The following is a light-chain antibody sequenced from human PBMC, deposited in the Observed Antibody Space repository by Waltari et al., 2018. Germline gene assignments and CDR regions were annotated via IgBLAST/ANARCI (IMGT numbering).Light chain of an antibody. CDR1: QSVSSN. J-gene: IGKJ2*01. CDR3: QQYSNWPRT. V-gene: IGKV3-15*01. Sequence: EIVMTQSPATLSVSPGERATLSCRASQSVSSNLAWYQQKPGQAPRLLISGASTRATGIPARFSGSGSGTEFTLTISSLQSEDFAVYYCQQYSNWPRTFGQGTKLEIK. CDR2: GAS.